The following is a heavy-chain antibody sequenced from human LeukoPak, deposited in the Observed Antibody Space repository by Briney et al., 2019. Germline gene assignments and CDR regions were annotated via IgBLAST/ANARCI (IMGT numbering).Heavy chain of an antibody. Sequence: GASVKVSCKASGYTFTGYYMHWVRQAPGQGLEWMGWINPNSGGTNYAQKFQGRVTMTRDTSISTAYMELSRLRSDDTAVYHCAREGRSSSSPFDYWGQGTLVTVSS. CDR2: INPNSGGT. D-gene: IGHD6-6*01. CDR3: AREGRSSSSPFDY. CDR1: GYTFTGYY. J-gene: IGHJ4*02. V-gene: IGHV1-2*02.